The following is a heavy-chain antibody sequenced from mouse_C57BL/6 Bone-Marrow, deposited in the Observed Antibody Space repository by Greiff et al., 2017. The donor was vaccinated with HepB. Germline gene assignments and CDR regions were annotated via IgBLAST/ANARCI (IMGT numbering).Heavy chain of an antibody. CDR1: GFTFNTYA. Sequence: EVHLVESGGGLVQPKGSLKLSCAASGFTFNTYAMHWVRQAPGKGLEWVARIRSKSSNYATYYADSVKDRFTITKEESQSMLYLQMNNLKTEDTAMYTCVRDFDYAMDYWGQGTSVTVSS. J-gene: IGHJ4*01. CDR3: VRDFDYAMDY. CDR2: IRSKSSNYAT. V-gene: IGHV10-3*01.